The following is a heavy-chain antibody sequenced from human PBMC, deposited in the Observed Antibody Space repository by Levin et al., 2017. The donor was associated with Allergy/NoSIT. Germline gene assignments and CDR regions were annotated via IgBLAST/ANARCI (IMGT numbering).Heavy chain of an antibody. J-gene: IGHJ2*01. D-gene: IGHD2-21*01. CDR1: GDSVSSNSAA. V-gene: IGHV6-1*01. CDR2: TFYRSQWYT. Sequence: PSETLSLTCGISGDSVSSNSAAWNWVRQSPSRGLEWLGRTFYRSQWYTDYAESVRGRITIKSDTSKNQFSLQLNSVTPEDTALYYCARAFCGGECYTDGYFDGWGHGTLVTVSS. CDR3: ARAFCGGECYTDGYFDG.